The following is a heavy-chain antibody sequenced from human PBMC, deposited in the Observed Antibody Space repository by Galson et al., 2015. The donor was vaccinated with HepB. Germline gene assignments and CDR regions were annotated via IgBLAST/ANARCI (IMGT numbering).Heavy chain of an antibody. V-gene: IGHV7-4-1*02. CDR3: ARDGTTATFDI. CDR2: INTKTGKP. CDR1: GGTFSSYA. Sequence: SVKVSCKASGGTFSSYAISWVRQAPGQGLEWMGWINTKTGKPSYAQGFTGRFVFSLDTSVSTAYLQISTLKAEDTGVFYCARDGTTATFDIWGQGTMVTVSS. J-gene: IGHJ3*02. D-gene: IGHD1-7*01.